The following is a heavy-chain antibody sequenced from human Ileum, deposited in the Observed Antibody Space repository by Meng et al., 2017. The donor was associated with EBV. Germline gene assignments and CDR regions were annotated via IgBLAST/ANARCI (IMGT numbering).Heavy chain of an antibody. CDR3: ASHPGGNSQYYSSGDDY. J-gene: IGHJ4*02. D-gene: IGHD3-22*01. V-gene: IGHV4-34*01. Sequence: QVPRQQCGARLLTPPTPLPSPWLVYGVSFSGYYWCWLRQPPGKGLEWIGEINHRGGAFYNPSLKSRVTMSIDTSKNQFSLKLNSVTASDTAVYYCASHPGGNSQYYSSGDDYWGQGALVTVSS. CDR1: GVSFSGYY. CDR2: INHRGGA.